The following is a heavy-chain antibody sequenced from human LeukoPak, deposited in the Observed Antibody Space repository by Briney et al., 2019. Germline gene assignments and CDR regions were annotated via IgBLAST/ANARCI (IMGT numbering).Heavy chain of an antibody. J-gene: IGHJ4*02. V-gene: IGHV3-30*02. CDR3: ANGGFEYSSPSGP. CDR1: GFTFSSYG. Sequence: GGSLRLSCAASGFTFSSYGMHWVRQAPGKGLEWVAFIRYDGSNKYYADSVKGRFTISRDNSKNTLYLQMNSLRAEDTAVYYCANGGFEYSSPSGPWGQGTLVTVSS. D-gene: IGHD6-6*01. CDR2: IRYDGSNK.